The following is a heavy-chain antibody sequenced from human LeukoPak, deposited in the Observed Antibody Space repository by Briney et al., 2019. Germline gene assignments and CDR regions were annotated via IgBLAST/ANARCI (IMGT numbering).Heavy chain of an antibody. CDR1: GYTFISYG. CDR3: AREGGVGPTAPPDYYSYQMDV. J-gene: IGHJ6*03. D-gene: IGHD3-16*01. V-gene: IGHV1-18*01. Sequence: ASVKVSCQASGYTFISYGITWVRQAPGQGLEWMGWMSPYTTKTNYAQSLQGRVTMTTDTSTSTAYMELRSLRSDDTAVYYCAREGGVGPTAPPDYYSYQMDVWGKGTTVTVSS. CDR2: MSPYTTKT.